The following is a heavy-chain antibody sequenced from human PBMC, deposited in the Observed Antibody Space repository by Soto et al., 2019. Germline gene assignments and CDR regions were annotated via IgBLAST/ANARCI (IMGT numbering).Heavy chain of an antibody. V-gene: IGHV3-74*01. CDR1: GFTFSSYW. D-gene: IGHD6-13*01. CDR3: ARPYSNSWYVDY. Sequence: GGSLRLSCAASGFTFSSYWMHWVRQVPGKGLVWVSRINTDGRSTSYADSVKGRFTISRDNAKNTLYLQMNSLRAEDTAVYYCARPYSNSWYVDYWGQGTLVTVSS. J-gene: IGHJ4*02. CDR2: INTDGRST.